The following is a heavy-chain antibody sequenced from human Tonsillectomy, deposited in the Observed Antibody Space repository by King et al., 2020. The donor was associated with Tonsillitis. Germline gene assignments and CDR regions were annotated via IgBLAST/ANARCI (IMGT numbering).Heavy chain of an antibody. Sequence: EVQLVESGGGLEQPGRSLRLSCAASGFTFDDYAMHWVRQAPGKGLEWVSGISWNSGNIGYVDSVKGRFTISRDNAKNSLYLQMNSLRAEDTALYYCAKGLYCSSTSCYMGGLTYGMDVWGQGTTVTVSS. CDR1: GFTFDDYA. CDR2: ISWNSGNI. CDR3: AKGLYCSSTSCYMGGLTYGMDV. D-gene: IGHD2-2*02. J-gene: IGHJ6*02. V-gene: IGHV3-9*01.